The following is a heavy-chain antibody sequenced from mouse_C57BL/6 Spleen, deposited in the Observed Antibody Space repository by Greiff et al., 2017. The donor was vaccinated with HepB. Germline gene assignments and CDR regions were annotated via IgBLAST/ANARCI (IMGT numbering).Heavy chain of an antibody. Sequence: QVQLQQPGAELVRPGSSVKLSCKASGYTFTSYWMHWVKQRPIQGLEWIGNIDPSDSETHYNQKFKDKATLTVDKSSSTAYMQLSSLTSEDSAVYYCASAIYYDGSSYAMDYWGQGTSVTVSS. CDR2: IDPSDSET. J-gene: IGHJ4*01. CDR3: ASAIYYDGSSYAMDY. CDR1: GYTFTSYW. V-gene: IGHV1-52*01. D-gene: IGHD1-1*01.